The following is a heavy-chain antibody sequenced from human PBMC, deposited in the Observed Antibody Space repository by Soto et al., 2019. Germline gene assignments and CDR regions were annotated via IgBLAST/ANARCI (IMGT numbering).Heavy chain of an antibody. CDR3: ATVMGTCSGGTSYLES. J-gene: IGHJ4*02. Sequence: VQLVESGGGVVQPGRSLRVSCATFGFTFSGYGMHWVLQAPGKGLEWVAITWFDESKRYYADSVKGRFTIFKDNSKSTLYLQMNSLRVEDTATYYCATVMGTCSGGTSYLESWGQGTLVTVSS. V-gene: IGHV3-33*01. CDR1: GFTFSGYG. CDR2: TWFDESKR. D-gene: IGHD2-15*01.